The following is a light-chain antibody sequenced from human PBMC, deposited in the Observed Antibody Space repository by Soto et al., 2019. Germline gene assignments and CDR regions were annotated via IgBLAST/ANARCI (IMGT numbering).Light chain of an antibody. CDR3: QQYYSSPLA. V-gene: IGKV4-1*01. Sequence: DIVMTQSPDSLAVSLGERATINCKSSRSILSGSNNYLAWYQQKPGQPPRLLIYWASTRESGVPDRFSGSGSGTDFTLTISSLQAEDVSVYYFQQYYSSPLAFGPGTKADI. J-gene: IGKJ3*01. CDR1: RSILSGSNNY. CDR2: WAS.